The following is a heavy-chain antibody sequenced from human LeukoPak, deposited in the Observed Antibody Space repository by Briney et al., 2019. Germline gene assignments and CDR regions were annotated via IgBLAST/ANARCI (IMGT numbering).Heavy chain of an antibody. CDR1: GGSISSYY. D-gene: IGHD3-10*01. J-gene: IGHJ5*02. V-gene: IGHV4-59*12. CDR2: IYYSGST. Sequence: SETLSLTCTVSGGSISSYYWSWIRQPPGKGLEWIGYIYYSGSTNYNPSLKSRVTISVDTSKNQFSLKLSSVTAADTAVYYCARVVWFGELGYNWFDPWGQGTLVTVSS. CDR3: ARVVWFGELGYNWFDP.